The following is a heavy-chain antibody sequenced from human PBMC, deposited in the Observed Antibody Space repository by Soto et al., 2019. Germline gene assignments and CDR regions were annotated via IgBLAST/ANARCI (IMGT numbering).Heavy chain of an antibody. Sequence: QVQLVESGGGVVQPGRSLRLSCAASGFTFSSYGMHWVRQAPGKGLEWVAVISYDGSNKYYADSVKGRFTISRDNSKNTLYLQMKSMRAEDTAVYYCAKLQIEAVERSSSWYYYYGMDVWGQGPTVTVSS. CDR1: GFTFSSYG. D-gene: IGHD6-13*01. V-gene: IGHV3-30*18. CDR3: AKLQIEAVERSSSWYYYYGMDV. J-gene: IGHJ6*02. CDR2: ISYDGSNK.